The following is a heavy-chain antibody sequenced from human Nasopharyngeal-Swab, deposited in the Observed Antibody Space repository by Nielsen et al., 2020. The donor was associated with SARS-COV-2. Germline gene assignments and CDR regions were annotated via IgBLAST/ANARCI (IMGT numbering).Heavy chain of an antibody. CDR2: IIPIFGTA. CDR1: GGTFSSYA. CDR3: AREGITMLRFNWFDP. J-gene: IGHJ5*02. V-gene: IGHV1-69*13. Sequence: SVKVSCKASGGTFSSYAISWVRQAPGQGLEWMGGIIPIFGTANYAQKFQGRVTITADESTSTAYMELSSLRSEVTAVYYCAREGITMLRFNWFDPWGQGTLVTVSS. D-gene: IGHD3-10*01.